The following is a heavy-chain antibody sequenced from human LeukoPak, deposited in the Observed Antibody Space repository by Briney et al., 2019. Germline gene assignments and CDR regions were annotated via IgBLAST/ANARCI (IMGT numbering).Heavy chain of an antibody. V-gene: IGHV3-23*01. Sequence: GGSLRLSCAASGFTLSSYWMSWVRQAPGKGLEWVSAISGSGGSTYYADSVKGRFTISRDNSKNTLYLQMNSLRAEDTAVYYCAKEGELPTHFDYWGQGTLVTVSS. CDR1: GFTLSSYW. CDR2: ISGSGGST. J-gene: IGHJ4*02. D-gene: IGHD1-26*01. CDR3: AKEGELPTHFDY.